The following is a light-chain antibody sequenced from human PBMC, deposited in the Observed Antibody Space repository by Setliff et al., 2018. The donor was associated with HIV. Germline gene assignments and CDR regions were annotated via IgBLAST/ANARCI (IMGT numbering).Light chain of an antibody. J-gene: IGKJ1*01. V-gene: IGKV3-15*01. CDR1: QSVSSN. Sequence: MTQSPATLSVSPGERATLSCRASQSVSSNLAWYQQKPGQAPRLLIYGASTRATGIPARFSGSGSGTEFTLTISSLQSEDFAVYYCQQYNNWPQTFGQGTKVDIK. CDR3: QQYNNWPQT. CDR2: GAS.